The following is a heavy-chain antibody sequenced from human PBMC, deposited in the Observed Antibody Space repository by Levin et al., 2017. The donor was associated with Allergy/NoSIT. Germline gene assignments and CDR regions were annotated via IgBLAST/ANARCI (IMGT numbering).Heavy chain of an antibody. J-gene: IGHJ2*01. Sequence: GGSLRLSCAASGFTFSSYSMNWVRQAPGKGLEWVSSINTLSNYIYYADSVKGRFTISRDNARNSVYLQMNSLRAEDTAVYYCARAEEGFYWYFDLWGRGTLVTVSS. CDR1: GFTFSSYS. CDR2: INTLSNYI. V-gene: IGHV3-21*01. CDR3: ARAEEGFYWYFDL. D-gene: IGHD6-19*01.